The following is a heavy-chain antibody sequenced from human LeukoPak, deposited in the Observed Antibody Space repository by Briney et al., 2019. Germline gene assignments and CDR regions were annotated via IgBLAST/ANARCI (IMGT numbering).Heavy chain of an antibody. Sequence: GGSLRLSCAASGFTFSSYAMSWVRQAPGKGLEWVSAISGSGGSTYYADSVKGRFTISRDNSKNTLYLQMNSLRAEDTAVYYCARVYCTNGVCSYFDYWGQGTLVTVSS. CDR1: GFTFSSYA. D-gene: IGHD2-8*01. CDR3: ARVYCTNGVCSYFDY. CDR2: ISGSGGST. V-gene: IGHV3-23*01. J-gene: IGHJ4*02.